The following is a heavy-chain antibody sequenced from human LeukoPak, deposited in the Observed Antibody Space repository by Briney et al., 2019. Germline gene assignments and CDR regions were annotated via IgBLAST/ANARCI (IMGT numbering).Heavy chain of an antibody. CDR3: ARSGLRYFDWLLPRYYYYYMDV. CDR2: INPSGGST. Sequence: ASVKVSCTASGYTFTSYYMHWVRQAPGQGLEWMGIINPSGGSTSYAQKFQGRVTMTRDTSTSTVYMELSRLRSDDTAVYYCARSGLRYFDWLLPRYYYYYMDVWGKGTTVTISS. D-gene: IGHD3-9*01. CDR1: GYTFTSYY. J-gene: IGHJ6*03. V-gene: IGHV1-46*01.